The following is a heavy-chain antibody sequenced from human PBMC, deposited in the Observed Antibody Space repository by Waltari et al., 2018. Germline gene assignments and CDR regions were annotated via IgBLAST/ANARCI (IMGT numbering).Heavy chain of an antibody. J-gene: IGHJ4*02. D-gene: IGHD4-17*01. Sequence: DVQLVESGGGLVKPGGSLRLSCAASGFTLSSYNMNWVRQAPGKGLEWVSSISRSSNYIYYADSVKGRFTISRDNAKNSLYLQMNSLRVEDTAVYYCAGPLYGDYPPFDQWGQGTLVSVSS. CDR2: ISRSSNYI. CDR3: AGPLYGDYPPFDQ. V-gene: IGHV3-21*06. CDR1: GFTLSSYN.